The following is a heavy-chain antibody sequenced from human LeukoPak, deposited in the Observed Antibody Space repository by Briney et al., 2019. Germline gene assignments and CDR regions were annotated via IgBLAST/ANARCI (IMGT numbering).Heavy chain of an antibody. CDR1: GGSISSGGHY. D-gene: IGHD6-19*01. Sequence: SQTLSLTCTVSGGSISSGGHYWNWIRQPAGKGLEWIGRIYAGGRSNYNPSLRSRVTISVDTSKNQFSLRLSSVTATDTGVYYCASDHSGWLGLGYWGQGTLVSVSS. CDR2: IYAGGRS. J-gene: IGHJ4*02. V-gene: IGHV4-61*02. CDR3: ASDHSGWLGLGY.